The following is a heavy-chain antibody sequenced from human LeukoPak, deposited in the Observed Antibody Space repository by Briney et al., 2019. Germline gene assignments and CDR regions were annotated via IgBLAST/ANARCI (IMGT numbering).Heavy chain of an antibody. V-gene: IGHV3-7*03. CDR3: ARVSVYYAKVDY. J-gene: IGHJ4*02. Sequence: GGSLRLSCEGSAFIFSGHWMNWVRQTPGKGLEWVASIKEDGSERQYVDSVKGRFSISRDNTKGSLFLQLNSLRAEDTAVYYCARVSVYYAKVDYWGQGTLVTVSS. CDR2: IKEDGSER. D-gene: IGHD2-8*01. CDR1: AFIFSGHW.